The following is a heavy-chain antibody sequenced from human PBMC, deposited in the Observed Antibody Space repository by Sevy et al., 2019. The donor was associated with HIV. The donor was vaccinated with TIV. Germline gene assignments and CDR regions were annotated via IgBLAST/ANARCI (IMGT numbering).Heavy chain of an antibody. CDR1: GFTFSYYN. J-gene: IGHJ4*02. Sequence: GGSLRLSCAASGFTFSYYNMNWVRQAPGKGLEWVSSISSGSSYVYHADSVKGRFTISRDHAKNSLYLQMNSLRTEDTAVYYCASPLHYHDSPRAYWGQGTQVTVSS. D-gene: IGHD3-22*01. CDR3: ASPLHYHDSPRAY. CDR2: ISSGSSYV. V-gene: IGHV3-21*01.